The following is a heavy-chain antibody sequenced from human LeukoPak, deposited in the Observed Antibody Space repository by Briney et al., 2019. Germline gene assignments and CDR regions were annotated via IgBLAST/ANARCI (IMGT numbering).Heavy chain of an antibody. V-gene: IGHV2-5*02. Sequence: SGPTLVKPTQTLTLTCSFSGFSLTTSGVGVGWIRQPPGKAPQWLALIYWDDDKRYNPSRSSRLTITKDTSKNQAVLTMTNMDPVDTATYYCAHTPSPRVVLAPNWFDPWGQGTLVTVSS. CDR2: IYWDDDK. CDR3: AHTPSPRVVLAPNWFDP. CDR1: GFSLTTSGVG. J-gene: IGHJ5*02. D-gene: IGHD2-2*01.